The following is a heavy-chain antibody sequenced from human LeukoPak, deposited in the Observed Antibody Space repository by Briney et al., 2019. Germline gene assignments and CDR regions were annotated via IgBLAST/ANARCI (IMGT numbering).Heavy chain of an antibody. CDR3: AKDGRGVRTMAATYYYYYGMDV. J-gene: IGHJ6*02. Sequence: GGSLRLSCAASGFTFSSYGMLWVRQAPGKGLEWVAFIRYDGSNKYYADSVKGRFTISRDNSKNTLYLQMNSLRAEDTAVYYCAKDGRGVRTMAATYYYYYGMDVWGQGTTVTVSS. CDR2: IRYDGSNK. CDR1: GFTFSSYG. V-gene: IGHV3-30*02. D-gene: IGHD6-25*01.